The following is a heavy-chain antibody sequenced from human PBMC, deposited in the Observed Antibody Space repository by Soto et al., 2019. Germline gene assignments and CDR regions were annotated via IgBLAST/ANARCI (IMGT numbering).Heavy chain of an antibody. Sequence: SLNRSRKGSGYTFTIDAMHWVRLAPGQRLEWMGWINAGNGNTKYSQKFQGRVTITRDTSASTAYMELSSLRSEDTAVYYCATGGDTAMVTWFDPWGQGTLVTVSS. CDR3: ATGGDTAMVTWFDP. CDR1: GYTFTIDA. J-gene: IGHJ5*02. CDR2: INAGNGNT. V-gene: IGHV1-3*01. D-gene: IGHD5-18*01.